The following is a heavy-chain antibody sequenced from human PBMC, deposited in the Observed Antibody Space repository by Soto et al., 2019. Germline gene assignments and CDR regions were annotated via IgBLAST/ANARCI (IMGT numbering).Heavy chain of an antibody. Sequence: LETLSLTCTVSGGSISSYYWSWIRQPPGKGLEWIGYIYYSGSTNYNPSLMSRVTISVDTSKNQFSLKLSSVTAADTAVYYCARGGDYDFWSGWNWGQGTLVTVSS. CDR3: ARGGDYDFWSGWN. CDR2: IYYSGST. D-gene: IGHD3-3*01. V-gene: IGHV4-59*01. J-gene: IGHJ4*02. CDR1: GGSISSYY.